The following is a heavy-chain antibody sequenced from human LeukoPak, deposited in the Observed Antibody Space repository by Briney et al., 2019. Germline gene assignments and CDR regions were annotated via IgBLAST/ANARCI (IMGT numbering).Heavy chain of an antibody. CDR1: GYTFTSYG. V-gene: IGHV1-18*01. D-gene: IGHD6-13*01. Sequence: GASVKVSCKASGYTFTSYGISWVRQAPGQGLEWMGWISAYNGNTNYAQKLQGRVTMTTDTSTSTAYMELSSLRSEDTAVYYCARDSSSWVFDYWGQGTLVTVSS. CDR3: ARDSSSWVFDY. J-gene: IGHJ4*02. CDR2: ISAYNGNT.